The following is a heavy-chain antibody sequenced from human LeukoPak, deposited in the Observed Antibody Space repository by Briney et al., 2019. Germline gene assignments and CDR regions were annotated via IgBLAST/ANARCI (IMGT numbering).Heavy chain of an antibody. CDR1: GYTFTGYY. CDR2: INPNSGGT. Sequence: ASVKVSFKASGYTFTGYYMHWVRQAPGQGLEWMGWINPNSGGTNYAQKFQGRVTMTRDTSISTAHMELSRLRFDDTAVYYCARVRDRGGRYGSGSLMLADYWGQGTLVTVSS. CDR3: ARVRDRGGRYGSGSLMLADY. J-gene: IGHJ4*02. V-gene: IGHV1-2*02. D-gene: IGHD3-10*01.